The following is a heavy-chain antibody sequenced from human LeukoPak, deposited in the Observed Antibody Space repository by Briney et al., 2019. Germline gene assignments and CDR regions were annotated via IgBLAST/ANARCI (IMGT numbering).Heavy chain of an antibody. CDR1: GFTFSHAW. D-gene: IGHD3-22*01. V-gene: IGHV3-15*04. Sequence: SGGSLRLSCAASGFTFSHAWMSWVRQAPGKGLEWIGRIVSNTEGGTRDYAAPVKGRFTISRDDSKNTLYLQMNSLKTEDTAVYHCNTGIRSGYYVYWGQGTLVTVSS. CDR3: NTGIRSGYYVY. J-gene: IGHJ4*02. CDR2: IVSNTEGGTR.